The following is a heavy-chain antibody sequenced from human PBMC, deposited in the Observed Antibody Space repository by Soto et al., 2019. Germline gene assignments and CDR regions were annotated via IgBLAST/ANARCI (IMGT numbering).Heavy chain of an antibody. CDR2: IYSGGST. D-gene: IGHD1-1*01. CDR3: TKYGQAGTTSLDP. J-gene: IGHJ5*02. Sequence: GGSLRLSCAASGFTVSSNYMSWVRQAPGKGLEWVSVIYSGGSTYYADSVKGRFTISRDNSKNTAYLQMDSLKTEDTAVYYCTKYGQAGTTSLDPWGQGTLVTVSS. V-gene: IGHV3-66*01. CDR1: GFTVSSNY.